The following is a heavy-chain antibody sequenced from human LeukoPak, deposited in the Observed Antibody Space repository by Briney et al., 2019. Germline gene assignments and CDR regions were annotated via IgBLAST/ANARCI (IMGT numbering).Heavy chain of an antibody. J-gene: IGHJ6*02. CDR3: ARDGVTTSQPYYYGMDV. V-gene: IGHV1-69*05. CDR2: IIPIFGTA. D-gene: IGHD4-17*01. CDR1: GGTFSSYA. Sequence: SVKVSCKASGGTFSSYAISWVRQAPGQGLEWMGGIIPIFGTANYAQKFQGRVTITTDESTSTAYMGLSSLRSEDTAVYYCARDGVTTSQPYYYGMDVWGQGTTVTVSS.